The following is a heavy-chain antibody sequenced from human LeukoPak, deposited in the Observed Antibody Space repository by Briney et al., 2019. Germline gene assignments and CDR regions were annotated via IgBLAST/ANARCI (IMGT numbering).Heavy chain of an antibody. CDR1: GFTFSSYS. D-gene: IGHD1-26*01. V-gene: IGHV3-21*01. CDR2: ISSSSSYI. J-gene: IGHJ4*02. CDR3: ARDHSYVGATPPGDY. Sequence: GGSLRLSCAASGFTFSSYSMNWVRQAPGKGLEWVSSISSSSSYIYYADSVKGRFTISRDNAKNLLYLQMNSLRAEDTAVYYCARDHSYVGATPPGDYWGQGTLVTVSS.